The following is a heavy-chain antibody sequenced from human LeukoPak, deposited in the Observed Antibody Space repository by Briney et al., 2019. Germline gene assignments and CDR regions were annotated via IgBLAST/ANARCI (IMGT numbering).Heavy chain of an antibody. CDR2: IYSGGST. Sequence: PGRSLRLSCAASEFSVGSNYMTWVRQAPGKGLEWVSLIYSGGSTYYADSVKGRFTISRDNSKNTLYLQMNSLRAEDTAVYYCARQIQYDILTGFFSWGQGTLVTVSS. D-gene: IGHD3-9*01. CDR1: EFSVGSNY. CDR3: ARQIQYDILTGFFS. J-gene: IGHJ5*02. V-gene: IGHV3-66*04.